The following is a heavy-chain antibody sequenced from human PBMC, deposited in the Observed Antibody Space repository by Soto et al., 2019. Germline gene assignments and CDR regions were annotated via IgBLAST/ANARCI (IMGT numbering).Heavy chain of an antibody. Sequence: VGSLRLSCAASGFTFSSNGMHWVRQAPGKGLEWVAVISYDGSHKYYADSVKGRFTISRDNSKNTLYLQMNSLRAEDTAVYYCVRDPGTTGTIPWFDPWGQGTLVTVSS. D-gene: IGHD1-1*01. CDR1: GFTFSSNG. V-gene: IGHV3-30*03. CDR2: ISYDGSHK. CDR3: VRDPGTTGTIPWFDP. J-gene: IGHJ5*02.